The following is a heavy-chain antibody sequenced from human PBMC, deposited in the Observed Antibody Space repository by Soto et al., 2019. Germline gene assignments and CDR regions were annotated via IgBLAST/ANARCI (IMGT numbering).Heavy chain of an antibody. D-gene: IGHD3-22*01. CDR3: ALATLYYYDSSGLTYYFDY. CDR2: IYWDDDK. V-gene: IGHV2-5*02. CDR1: GFSLNTSRVG. Sequence: SGPTLVNPTQTLTLTFTFSGFSLNTSRVGVGWIRQPPGKALEWLALIYWDDDKRFSPSLKSRLTITKDTSKNQVVLTMTNMDTVDTATYYCALATLYYYDSSGLTYYFDYWGQGTLGTVSS. J-gene: IGHJ4*02.